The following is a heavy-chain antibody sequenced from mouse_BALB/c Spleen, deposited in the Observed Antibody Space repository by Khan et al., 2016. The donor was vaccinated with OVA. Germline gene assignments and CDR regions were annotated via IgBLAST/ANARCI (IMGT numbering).Heavy chain of an antibody. CDR1: GFTFTNYG. D-gene: IGHD2-14*01. Sequence: QIQLVQSGPELKKPGETVQISCKASGFTFTNYGMNWVKQAPGKGLKWMGWINTYTGESTFADDFKGRFAFSLETSDSTAYLQINSLKNEDTATYFCTRAGYNGTMDYWGQGTSVTVSS. V-gene: IGHV9-3-1*01. CDR3: TRAGYNGTMDY. CDR2: INTYTGES. J-gene: IGHJ4*01.